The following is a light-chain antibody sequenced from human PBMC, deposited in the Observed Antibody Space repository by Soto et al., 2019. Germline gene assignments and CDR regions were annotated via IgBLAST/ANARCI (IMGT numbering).Light chain of an antibody. CDR1: QSVSSSF. Sequence: EIVLTQSPGTLSLSPGERATLSCRASQSVSSSFLAWYQQKPGQAPRLLISGASSRATGIPDRFSGSGSGTDFTLTISGLEPEDFAVYYCQQYGSSPWTFGRGTKVEIK. CDR3: QQYGSSPWT. V-gene: IGKV3-20*01. CDR2: GAS. J-gene: IGKJ1*01.